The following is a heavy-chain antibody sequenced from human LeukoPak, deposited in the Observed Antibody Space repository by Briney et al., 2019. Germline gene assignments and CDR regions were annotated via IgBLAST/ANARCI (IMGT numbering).Heavy chain of an antibody. CDR2: LYHSGTI. J-gene: IGHJ3*01. CDR1: GDSINSGGYS. CDR3: ARDRIDAFDF. V-gene: IGHV4-30-2*01. Sequence: PSQTLSLTCAVSGDSINSGGYSWNWIRQAPGKGLEWIGRLYHSGTIYYNPSLNSRVTISVDRSKNQLSLSLSSVTAADTAVYFCARDRIDAFDFWGQGTMVTVSS.